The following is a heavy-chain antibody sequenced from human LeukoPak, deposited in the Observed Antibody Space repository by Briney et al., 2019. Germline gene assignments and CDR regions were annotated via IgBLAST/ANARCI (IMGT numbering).Heavy chain of an antibody. D-gene: IGHD3-10*01. CDR3: AKVSGSYSLTIDY. J-gene: IGHJ4*02. CDR2: ISYDGSNK. CDR1: GFTFIIYG. Sequence: GGSLRLSYAASGFTFIIYGMHWVRQAPGKGLEWVAVISYDGSNKYYADTVQGRFTISRDNTKNTLYLQMNSLRAEDTAVYYCAKVSGSYSLTIDYWGQGTLVTVSS. V-gene: IGHV3-30*18.